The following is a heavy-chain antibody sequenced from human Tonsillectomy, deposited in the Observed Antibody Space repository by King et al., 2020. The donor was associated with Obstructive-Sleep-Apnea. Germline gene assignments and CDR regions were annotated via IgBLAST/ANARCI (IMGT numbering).Heavy chain of an antibody. V-gene: IGHV3-48*04. Sequence: VQLVESGGGLVQPGGSLRLSCAASGFTFSCYSMNWFRQSPGKGLEWVLYIMSSSSTIYYADSLKGRFTISRENAKNSLYLPMNSQRAEDTAVYYCARDYVYGDYGLGEYFQHWGQGTLVTVSS. CDR3: ARDYVYGDYGLGEYFQH. CDR2: IMSSSSTI. D-gene: IGHD4-17*01. J-gene: IGHJ1*01. CDR1: GFTFSCYS.